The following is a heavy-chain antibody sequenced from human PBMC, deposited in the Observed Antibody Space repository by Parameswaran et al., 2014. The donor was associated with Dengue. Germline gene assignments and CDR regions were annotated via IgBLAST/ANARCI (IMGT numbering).Heavy chain of an antibody. V-gene: IGHV3-53*01. J-gene: IGHJ5*02. CDR2: IYSGGST. CDR3: ARGHDSSGRFDP. Sequence: VRQAPGKGLEWVSVIYSGGSTYYADSVKGRFTISRDNSKNTLYLQMNSLRAEDTAVYYCARGHDSSGRFDPWGRGTLVTVSS. D-gene: IGHD3-22*01.